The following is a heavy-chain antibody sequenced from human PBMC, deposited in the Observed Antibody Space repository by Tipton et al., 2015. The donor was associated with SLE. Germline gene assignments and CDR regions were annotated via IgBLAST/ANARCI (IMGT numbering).Heavy chain of an antibody. V-gene: IGHV4-39*01. CDR1: GGSLSSTSFY. CDR3: ARRGNSGWSDYFDY. Sequence: TLSLTCTVSGGSLSSTSFYWGWIRQSPGKGLEWIGSIYYSGSTYYNPSLKSRVTISVDTSKNQFSLKVTSVTPADTAVYYCARRGNSGWSDYFDYWGQGTLVTVSS. CDR2: IYYSGST. J-gene: IGHJ4*02. D-gene: IGHD6-19*01.